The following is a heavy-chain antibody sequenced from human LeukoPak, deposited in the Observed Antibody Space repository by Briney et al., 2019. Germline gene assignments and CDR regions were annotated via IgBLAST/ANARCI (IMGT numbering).Heavy chain of an antibody. D-gene: IGHD3-9*01. CDR2: IYYSGST. CDR3: ARDRDTFDY. CDR1: GGSISSYY. Sequence: SATLSLTCTASGGSISSYYWSWIRQPPGKGLEWIGYIYYSGSTNYNPSLKSRVTISVDTSKNQFSLKLSSVTAADTAVYYCARDRDTFDYWGQGTLVTVSS. V-gene: IGHV4-59*01. J-gene: IGHJ4*02.